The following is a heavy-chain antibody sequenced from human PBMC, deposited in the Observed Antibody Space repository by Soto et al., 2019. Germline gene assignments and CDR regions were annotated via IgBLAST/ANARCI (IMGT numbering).Heavy chain of an antibody. J-gene: IGHJ5*02. D-gene: IGHD3-9*01. Sequence: PSETLSLTCAASGGSIISADSYWFWIRKHPGKGLGGSIYIAYNGDTYYNPSLMSRGTISADKSENKFYLNLKSVTAADAAVYFCARDFERSAIDPWGQGTSVTVSS. CDR1: GGSIISADSY. CDR2: IAYNGDT. CDR3: ARDFERSAIDP. V-gene: IGHV4-31*11.